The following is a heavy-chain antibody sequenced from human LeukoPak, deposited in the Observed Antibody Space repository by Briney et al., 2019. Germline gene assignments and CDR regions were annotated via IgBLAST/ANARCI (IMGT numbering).Heavy chain of an antibody. CDR3: ANNWNYGRNDY. CDR1: GFTFSSYA. D-gene: IGHD1-1*01. Sequence: HPGGSLRLSCAASGFTFSSYAMHWVRQAPGKGLEWVTIISYDGSNKYYADSVKGRFTISRDNSKNMLYLQMNSLRAEDTAVYYCANNWNYGRNDYWGQGTLVTVSS. J-gene: IGHJ4*02. V-gene: IGHV3-30-3*01. CDR2: ISYDGSNK.